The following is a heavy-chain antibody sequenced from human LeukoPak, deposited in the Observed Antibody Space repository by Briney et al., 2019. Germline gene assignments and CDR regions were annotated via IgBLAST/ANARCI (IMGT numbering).Heavy chain of an antibody. J-gene: IGHJ4*02. CDR3: ARDRDIVVEKGVDY. Sequence: GGSLRLXCAASGFTYDDYGMSWVRLAPGKGLESVSGINWNGGSTGYADSVKGRFTISRDNAKNSLYLQMNSLTAEDTALYYCARDRDIVVEKGVDYWGQGTLVTVSS. V-gene: IGHV3-20*04. CDR1: GFTYDDYG. D-gene: IGHD2-2*01. CDR2: INWNGGST.